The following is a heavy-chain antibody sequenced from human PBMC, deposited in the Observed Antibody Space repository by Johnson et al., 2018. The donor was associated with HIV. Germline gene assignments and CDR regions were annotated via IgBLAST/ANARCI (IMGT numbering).Heavy chain of an antibody. D-gene: IGHD2-2*01. CDR2: ISYDGSDK. V-gene: IGHV3-30*19. Sequence: QMQLVESGGGVVQPGRSLRLSCAASGFTFSSYGMHWVRQAPGKGLEWVAVISYDGSDKYYADSVKGRFTISRDSSKNSLYLQINSLKTDDTGVYYCSREVYQMTAVDIWGQGTVVTVSS. J-gene: IGHJ3*02. CDR1: GFTFSSYG. CDR3: SREVYQMTAVDI.